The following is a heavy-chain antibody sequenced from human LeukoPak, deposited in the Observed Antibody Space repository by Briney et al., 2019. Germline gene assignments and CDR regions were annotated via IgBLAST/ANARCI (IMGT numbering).Heavy chain of an antibody. CDR1: GFTLSTYW. V-gene: IGHV3-74*03. D-gene: IGHD3-16*01. CDR3: VRGLGDY. J-gene: IGHJ4*02. CDR2: SDIDGRII. Sequence: GGSLRLSCAASGFTLSTYWMHWVRQGPGKALVWVARSDIDGRIITHADSVEGRFTISRDNAKNTVYLQMNDLRDEDTATYYCVRGLGDYWGQGTLVTVSS.